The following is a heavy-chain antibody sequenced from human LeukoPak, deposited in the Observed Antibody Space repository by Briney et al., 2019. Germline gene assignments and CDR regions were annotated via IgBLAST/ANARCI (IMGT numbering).Heavy chain of an antibody. CDR1: GGSVRSYY. CDR2: IYYNGDT. D-gene: IGHD1-14*01. V-gene: IGHV4-59*02. Sequence: SSETLSLTCTVSGGSVRSYYWGWIRQSPGKGLEWIGYIYYNGDTKYSPSLKSRVILSVDTSKNQFSLNLKSVTDADSAVYCCARENPYYYYMDVWGKGTTVTVSS. CDR3: ARENPYYYYMDV. J-gene: IGHJ6*03.